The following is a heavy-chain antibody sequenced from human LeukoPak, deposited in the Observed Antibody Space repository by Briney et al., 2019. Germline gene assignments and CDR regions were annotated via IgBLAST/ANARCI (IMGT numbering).Heavy chain of an antibody. CDR2: IYSGGST. V-gene: IGHV3-53*01. CDR3: AREDDYGDYGMDV. Sequence: GGSLRLSCAASGFTVSSNYMSWVRQAPGKGLEWVSVIYSGGSTYYADSVKGRFTISRDNSKNTLYLQMNSLRAEDTAVYYCAREDDYGDYGMDVWGQGTTVTVSS. D-gene: IGHD4-17*01. J-gene: IGHJ6*02. CDR1: GFTVSSNY.